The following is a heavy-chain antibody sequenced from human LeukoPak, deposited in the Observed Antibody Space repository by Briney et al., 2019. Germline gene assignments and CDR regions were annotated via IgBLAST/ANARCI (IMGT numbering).Heavy chain of an antibody. V-gene: IGHV4-38-2*02. J-gene: IGHJ4*02. D-gene: IGHD1-7*01. CDR2: IYHSGST. CDR1: GYSINSVYY. Sequence: SETLSLTCTVSGYSINSVYYWGWIRQPPGKGLEWIGSIYHSGSTYYNPSLKSRVTISVDTSKNQFSLKLSSVTAADTAVYYCARGNYGVYFDYWGQGTLVTVSS. CDR3: ARGNYGVYFDY.